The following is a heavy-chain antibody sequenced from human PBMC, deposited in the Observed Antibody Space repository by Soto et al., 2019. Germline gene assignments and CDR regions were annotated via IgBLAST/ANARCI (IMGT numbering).Heavy chain of an antibody. Sequence: KTSETLSLTCSVSAGSLSNYYWTWIRQSPGKGLEWIGEIYHTGSTKYNPSLKSRVAISVDMSKNQFSLTLSSVTPADTAVYYCARGGRGSGLYFLYYFDLWGQGTLVTVSS. CDR1: AGSLSNYY. J-gene: IGHJ4*02. CDR3: ARGGRGSGLYFLYYFDL. D-gene: IGHD3-16*01. V-gene: IGHV4-59*01. CDR2: IYHTGST.